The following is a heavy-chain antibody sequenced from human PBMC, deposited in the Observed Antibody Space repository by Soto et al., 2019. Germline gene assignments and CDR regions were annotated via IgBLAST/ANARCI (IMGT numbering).Heavy chain of an antibody. J-gene: IGHJ4*02. CDR2: ISGSGGST. CDR1: GFTFSSYA. V-gene: IGHV3-23*01. Sequence: GGSLRLSCAASGFTFSSYAMSWVRPAPGKGLEWVSAISGSGGSTYYADSVKGRFTISRDNSKNTLYLQMNSLRAEDTAVYYCAKVTSKRFLESQGGQGTLVTVSS. D-gene: IGHD3-3*01. CDR3: AKVTSKRFLESQ.